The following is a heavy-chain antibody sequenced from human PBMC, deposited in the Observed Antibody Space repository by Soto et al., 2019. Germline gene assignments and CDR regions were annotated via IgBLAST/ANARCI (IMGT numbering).Heavy chain of an antibody. J-gene: IGHJ4*02. D-gene: IGHD6-6*01. CDR2: INPSGGST. V-gene: IGHV1-46*01. Sequence: ASVKVSCKASGYTFTSYYMHWVRQAPGQGLEWMGIINPSGGSTSYAQKFQGRVTMTRDTSTSTVYMELSSLRSEDTAVYYCARSSAVYSSSSYYFDYWGQGTLVTLS. CDR1: GYTFTSYY. CDR3: ARSSAVYSSSSYYFDY.